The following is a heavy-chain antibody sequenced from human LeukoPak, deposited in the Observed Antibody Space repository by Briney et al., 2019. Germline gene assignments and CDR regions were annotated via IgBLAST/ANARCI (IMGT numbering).Heavy chain of an antibody. J-gene: IGHJ6*02. CDR1: GFTFGNYA. D-gene: IGHD1/OR15-1a*01. Sequence: GSLRLSCAASGFTFGNYAMGWVRQAPGRGLEWVSGISGGGSGTYYAQSVKGRFTVSRDNSKNTLYLQMSNLRAEDTAVYYCAKGGGSRTNYFCCGMDVWGQGTPVTVSS. CDR3: AKGGGSRTNYFCCGMDV. V-gene: IGHV3-23*01. CDR2: ISGGGSGT.